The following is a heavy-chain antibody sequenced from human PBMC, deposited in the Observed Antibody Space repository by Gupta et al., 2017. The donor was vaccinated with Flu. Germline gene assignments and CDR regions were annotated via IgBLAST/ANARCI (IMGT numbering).Heavy chain of an antibody. D-gene: IGHD3-3*01. Sequence: EVQLVESGGGLVKPGGSLRLSCAASGFTFSNAKMSWVRQAPGKGLEWVGRIKRKIDGGTTDYAAPVKGRFTISRDDSKNTLYLQMNSLKTEDTAVYYCTRTYYDFWSGYFDGMDVWGQGTTVTVSS. CDR1: GFTFSNAK. J-gene: IGHJ6*02. CDR2: IKRKIDGGTT. V-gene: IGHV3-15*01. CDR3: TRTYYDFWSGYFDGMDV.